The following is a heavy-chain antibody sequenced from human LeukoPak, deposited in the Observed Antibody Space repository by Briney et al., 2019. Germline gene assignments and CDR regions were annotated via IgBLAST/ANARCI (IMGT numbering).Heavy chain of an antibody. CDR1: GYTFTGYF. J-gene: IGHJ5*01. CDR3: ARMDLDGGDSIGFDS. Sequence: ASVKVSCKASGYTFTGYFMHWVRQAPGQGLEWMGWINPNIGDASYAQKFQGRVTMTQDRSINTAYMELSRLTSDDTAVYYCARMDLDGGDSIGFDSWGQGTLVTVSS. D-gene: IGHD2-21*02. V-gene: IGHV1-2*02. CDR2: INPNIGDA.